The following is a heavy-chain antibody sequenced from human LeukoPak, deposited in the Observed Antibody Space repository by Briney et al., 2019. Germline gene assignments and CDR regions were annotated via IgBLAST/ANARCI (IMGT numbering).Heavy chain of an antibody. D-gene: IGHD3-22*01. Sequence: SETLSLTCTVSGGSISSYYWSWIRQPAGKGLEWIGRIYASGSTNYNPSLKSRVTMSLDTSKNQFSLKLSSVTAADTAVYYCARDTVYYDSSGYLGVFDYWGQGTLVTVSS. CDR3: ARDTVYYDSSGYLGVFDY. CDR1: GGSISSYY. V-gene: IGHV4-4*07. J-gene: IGHJ4*02. CDR2: IYASGST.